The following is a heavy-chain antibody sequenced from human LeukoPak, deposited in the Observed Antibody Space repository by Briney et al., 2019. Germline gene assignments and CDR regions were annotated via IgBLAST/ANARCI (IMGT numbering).Heavy chain of an antibody. CDR2: IIPIFGTA. V-gene: IGHV1-69*06. D-gene: IGHD3-10*01. CDR3: AGAYGSGSYYIRPNVYYFDY. J-gene: IGHJ4*02. CDR1: GGTFSSYA. Sequence: ASVKVSCKASGGTFSSYAISWVRQAPGQGLEWMGGIIPIFGTANYAQKFQGRVTITADKSTSTAYMELSSLRSEDTAVYYCAGAYGSGSYYIRPNVYYFDYWGQGTLVTVSS.